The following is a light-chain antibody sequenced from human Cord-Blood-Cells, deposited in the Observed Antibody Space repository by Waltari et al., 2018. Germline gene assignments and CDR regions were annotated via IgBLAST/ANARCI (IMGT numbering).Light chain of an antibody. V-gene: IGKV1-8*01. J-gene: IGKJ2*01. CDR3: QQYYSYPPT. Sequence: AIRITQSPSSLSASTGDRVTTTCRASQGISSYLAWYQQKPGKAPKLLIYAASTLQSGVPSRFSGSGSGTDFTLTISCLQSEDFATYYCQQYYSYPPTFGQGTKLEIK. CDR1: QGISSY. CDR2: AAS.